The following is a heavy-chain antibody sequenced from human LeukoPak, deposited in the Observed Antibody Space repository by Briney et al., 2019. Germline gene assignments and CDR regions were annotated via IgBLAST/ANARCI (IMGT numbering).Heavy chain of an antibody. J-gene: IGHJ4*02. CDR3: ARDGSSGSDY. V-gene: IGHV3-30*01. CDR1: GFTFSSYA. Sequence: PERSLRLSCAASGFTFSSYAMHWVRQAPGKGLEWVAVISYDGSNKYYADSVKGRFTISRDNSKNTLYLQMNSLRAEDTAVYYCARDGSSGSDYWGQGTLVTVSS. CDR2: ISYDGSNK. D-gene: IGHD6-19*01.